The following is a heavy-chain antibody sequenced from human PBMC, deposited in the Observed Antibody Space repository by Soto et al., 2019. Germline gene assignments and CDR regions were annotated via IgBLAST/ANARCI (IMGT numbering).Heavy chain of an antibody. Sequence: QLQLRESGPGLLEPSDTLSLTCTVSSGSISTTNYYWAWIRQPPGMGLEWIGPIFYNGVTYYNPSLKGRVAISADTSKSQFALKVSSVTAADTAVYYCVSGRRFCGFDVWGQGTTVTVSS. CDR2: IFYNGVT. J-gene: IGHJ6*02. CDR3: VSGRRFCGFDV. V-gene: IGHV4-39*01. D-gene: IGHD3-3*01. CDR1: SGSISTTNYY.